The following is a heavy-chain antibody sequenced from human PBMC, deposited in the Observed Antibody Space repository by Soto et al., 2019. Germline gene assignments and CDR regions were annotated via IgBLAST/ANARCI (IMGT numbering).Heavy chain of an antibody. D-gene: IGHD4-17*01. CDR1: GFTFSNYE. V-gene: IGHV3-48*03. J-gene: IGHJ4*02. CDR3: ARESLGGDYPLDY. CDR2: ISSSGSTI. Sequence: PGGSLRLSCAASGFTFSNYEMNWVRQAPGKGLEWVSYISSSGSTIYYADSVKGRFTISRDNDKSSLFLQVSSLRADDTAIYYCARESLGGDYPLDYWGQGTLVTVSS.